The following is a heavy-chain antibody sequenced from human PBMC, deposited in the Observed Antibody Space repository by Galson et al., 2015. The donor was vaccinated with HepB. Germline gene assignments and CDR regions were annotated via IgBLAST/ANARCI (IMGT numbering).Heavy chain of an antibody. Sequence: SVKVSCKASGYTFTSYYMHWVRQAPGQGLEWMGIINPSGGSTSYAQKFQGRVTMTRDTSTSTVYMELSSLRSEDTAVYYCARDRRVPPTDDCSSTSCYTPADYYYGMDVWGQGTTVTVSS. V-gene: IGHV1-46*01. CDR3: ARDRRVPPTDDCSSTSCYTPADYYYGMDV. J-gene: IGHJ6*02. D-gene: IGHD2-2*02. CDR2: INPSGGST. CDR1: GYTFTSYY.